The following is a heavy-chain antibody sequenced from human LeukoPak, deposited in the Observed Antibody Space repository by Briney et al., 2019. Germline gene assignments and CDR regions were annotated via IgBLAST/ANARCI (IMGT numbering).Heavy chain of an antibody. D-gene: IGHD4-11*01. CDR1: GFTFGDYA. CDR2: ISSRSTYI. V-gene: IGHV3-21*01. J-gene: IGHJ5*02. CDR3: ARGDTNYTLGWFDP. Sequence: GGSLRLSCTASGFTFGDYAMSWVRQAPGKGLEWVSSISSRSTYIYYADSVKGRFTISRDNAKNSLYLQINSLRAEDTAVYYCARGDTNYTLGWFDPWGQGTLVTVSS.